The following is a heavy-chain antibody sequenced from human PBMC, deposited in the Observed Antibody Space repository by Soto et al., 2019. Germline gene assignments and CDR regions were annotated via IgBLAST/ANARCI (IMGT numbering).Heavy chain of an antibody. CDR3: ARDSSSSPPYFDY. Sequence: ASVKVSCKASGYTFTGYYMHWVRQAPGQGLEWMGWINPNSGGTNYAQKFQGRVTMTRDTSISTAYMELSRLRSDDTAVYYCARDSSSSPPYFDYWGQGTLVTVSS. J-gene: IGHJ4*02. CDR2: INPNSGGT. V-gene: IGHV1-2*02. CDR1: GYTFTGYY. D-gene: IGHD6-6*01.